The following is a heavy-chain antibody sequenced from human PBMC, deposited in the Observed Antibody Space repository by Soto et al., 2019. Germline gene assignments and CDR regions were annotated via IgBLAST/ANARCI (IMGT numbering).Heavy chain of an antibody. CDR3: AKATATGGGAFDI. D-gene: IGHD2-8*02. J-gene: IGHJ3*02. CDR2: ILVDGRT. CDR1: GFISSSYD. V-gene: IGHV3-23*01. Sequence: GGCLRLSCAASGFISSSYDMSWVRQAPGKWLEWVSTILVDGRTFYVDSVKGRFTISRDSSQNTVYLQMNSLTAGDTALYYCAKATATGGGAFDICGQGTMVTVSS.